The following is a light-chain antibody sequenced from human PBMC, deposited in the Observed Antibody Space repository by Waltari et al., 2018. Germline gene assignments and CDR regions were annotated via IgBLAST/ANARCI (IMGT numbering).Light chain of an antibody. J-gene: IGLJ1*01. CDR3: YSYTTSGIYV. Sequence: QSALTQPPSVSGSPGQSVPISCAGTNSDVGFYNRVSWYQQSPGTAPKLIVYQVSNRPSGVPDRFSGSKAGSTASLTISGLQAEDEADYYCYSYTTSGIYVFGTGTKVSVL. CDR1: NSDVGFYNR. V-gene: IGLV2-18*02. CDR2: QVS.